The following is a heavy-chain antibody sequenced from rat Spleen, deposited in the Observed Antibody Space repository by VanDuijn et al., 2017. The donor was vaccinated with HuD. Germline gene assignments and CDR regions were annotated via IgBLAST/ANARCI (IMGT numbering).Heavy chain of an antibody. J-gene: IGHJ4*01. V-gene: IGHV2-13*01. D-gene: IGHD1-4*01. CDR2: IWGNGNT. CDR1: GFSLSNYG. Sequence: QVQLKESGPGLVKPSLTLSLTCTVSGFSLSNYGVFWVRQPPGKGLEWMGVIWGNGNTNYNSALKSRLSISRDTSKSQVFLKMNSLQTEDIATYYCAREGVRVYDYVLDAWGQGASVTVSS. CDR3: AREGVRVYDYVLDA.